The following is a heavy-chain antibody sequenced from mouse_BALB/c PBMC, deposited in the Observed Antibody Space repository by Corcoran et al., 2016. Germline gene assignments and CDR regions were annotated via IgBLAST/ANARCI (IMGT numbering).Heavy chain of an antibody. Sequence: QIQLVQSGPELKKPGETVKISCKASGYTFTNYGMNWVKQAPGKGLKWMGWINTYTGEPTYADDFKGRFAFSLETSASTAYLQINNLKNEDTATYFCASLITFYYAMDYWGQGTSVTVSS. CDR1: GYTFTNYG. CDR3: ASLITFYYAMDY. V-gene: IGHV9-3-1*01. J-gene: IGHJ4*01. D-gene: IGHD2-4*01. CDR2: INTYTGEP.